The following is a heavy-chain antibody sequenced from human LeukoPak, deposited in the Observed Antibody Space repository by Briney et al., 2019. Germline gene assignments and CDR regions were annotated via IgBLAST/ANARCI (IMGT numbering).Heavy chain of an antibody. V-gene: IGHV3-21*01. CDR1: GFTFSSYS. J-gene: IGHJ6*03. D-gene: IGHD5-12*01. Sequence: GGSLRLSCAASGFTFSSYSMNWVRQAPGKGLEWVSSISSSSSYIYYADSVKGRFTISRDNAKNSLYLQMNSLRAEDTAVYYCARGSGYDILYYYYMDVWGKGTTVTVSS. CDR3: ARGSGYDILYYYYMDV. CDR2: ISSSSSYI.